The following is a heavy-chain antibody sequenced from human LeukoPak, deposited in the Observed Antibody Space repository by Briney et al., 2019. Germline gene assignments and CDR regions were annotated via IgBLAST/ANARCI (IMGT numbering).Heavy chain of an antibody. CDR3: ASQAMFSSWHRYYFDY. Sequence: GASVKVSCKASGYNFAGSGISWVRQAPGQGLEWMGIINPSGGSTSYAQKFQGRVTMTRDTSTSTVYMELSSLRSEDTAVYYCASQAMFSSWHRYYFDYWGQGTLVTVSS. V-gene: IGHV1-46*01. CDR1: GYNFAGSG. J-gene: IGHJ4*02. CDR2: INPSGGST. D-gene: IGHD6-13*01.